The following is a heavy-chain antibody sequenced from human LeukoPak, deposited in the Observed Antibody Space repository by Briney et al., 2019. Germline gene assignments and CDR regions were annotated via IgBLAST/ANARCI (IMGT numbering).Heavy chain of an antibody. CDR3: AKDWASFDY. D-gene: IGHD3-16*01. Sequence: GGSLRLSCAASGFTFSSYGMHWVRQAPGKGLEWVAVISYDGNNKYYADSVKGRFTISRDNSKNTLYLQMNSLRAEDTAVYYCAKDWASFDYWGQGTLVTVSS. CDR1: GFTFSSYG. J-gene: IGHJ4*02. V-gene: IGHV3-30*18. CDR2: ISYDGNNK.